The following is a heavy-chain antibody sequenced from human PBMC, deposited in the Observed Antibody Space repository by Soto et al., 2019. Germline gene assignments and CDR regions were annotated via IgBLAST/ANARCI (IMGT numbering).Heavy chain of an antibody. Sequence: QVQLQQWGAGLLTPSETLSLTCAVYGGSFSGYYWSWIRQPPGKGLEWIGEINHSGSTKYSASLKSRVTISIDTSKNPTSLKVGSGTAADPAVYYWARRRGYSFGPVAYVYFYYGVEVWGQGTTVTVSS. J-gene: IGHJ6*02. D-gene: IGHD5-18*01. CDR3: ARRRGYSFGPVAYVYFYYGVEV. CDR2: INHSGST. CDR1: GGSFSGYY. V-gene: IGHV4-34*01.